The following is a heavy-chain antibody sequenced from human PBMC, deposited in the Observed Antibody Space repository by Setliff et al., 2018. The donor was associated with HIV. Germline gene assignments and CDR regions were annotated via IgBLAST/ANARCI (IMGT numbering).Heavy chain of an antibody. V-gene: IGHV1-69*13. Sequence: GASVKVSCKTSRRKFSEDAINWVRQAPGEGLEWVGVIIHILGTADYAEKFQGRVTITADEPRSTVYLEVSNLRSEDTAVYYCAKAVRGYGSTYYNYYYMDVWGKGTTVTVSS. D-gene: IGHD3-10*01. CDR1: RRKFSEDA. CDR3: AKAVRGYGSTYYNYYYMDV. J-gene: IGHJ6*03. CDR2: IIHILGTA.